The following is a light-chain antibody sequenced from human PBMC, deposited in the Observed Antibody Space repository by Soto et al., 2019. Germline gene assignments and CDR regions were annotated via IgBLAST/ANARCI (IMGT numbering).Light chain of an antibody. CDR2: DAS. CDR3: QQDNSYLWK. J-gene: IGKJ1*01. V-gene: IGKV1-5*01. CDR1: QSISRW. Sequence: EIHMTQPPANLYRSLPELLTLTFRASQSISRWLAWYQQKPGKAPKLLIYDASSLESGVPSRFSGSGSGTEFTLTISSLQPDDFATYYSQQDNSYLWKFGQGTKADIK.